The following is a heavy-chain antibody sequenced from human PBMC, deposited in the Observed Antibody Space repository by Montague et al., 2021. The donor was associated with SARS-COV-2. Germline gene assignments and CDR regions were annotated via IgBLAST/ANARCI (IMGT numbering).Heavy chain of an antibody. D-gene: IGHD2-15*01. J-gene: IGHJ6*02. CDR1: GASISSGGFY. Sequence: TLSLTCTVSGASISSGGFYWSWLRQHPRKGLEWIGFIYYSGTTYHNPSLKSRLTTSIDTSKNQFSLKLSSVTAADTAVYYCARGLPYQMVAGAIPNYPMDVGGQGTTVTVSS. CDR2: IYYSGTT. V-gene: IGHV4-31*03. CDR3: ARGLPYQMVAGAIPNYPMDV.